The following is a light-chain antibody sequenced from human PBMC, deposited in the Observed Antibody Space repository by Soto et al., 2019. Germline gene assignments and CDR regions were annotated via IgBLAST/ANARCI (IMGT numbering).Light chain of an antibody. CDR2: EAS. CDR3: QQHINWPLT. CDR1: QTVSSS. Sequence: EIGFTQSPGTLSLSPGERATLSCRASQTVSSSLAWYQQKPGQAPRLLIYEASNRATGIPARFSGSGSGADFTLTISSLEPEDFALYYCQQHINWPLTFGGGTKVDI. V-gene: IGKV3-11*01. J-gene: IGKJ4*01.